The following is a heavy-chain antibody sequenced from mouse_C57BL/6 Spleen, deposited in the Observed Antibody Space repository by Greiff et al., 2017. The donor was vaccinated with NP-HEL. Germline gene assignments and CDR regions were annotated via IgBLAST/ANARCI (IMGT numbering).Heavy chain of an antibody. J-gene: IGHJ1*03. Sequence: EVHLVESEGGLVQPGSSMKLSCTASGFTFSDYYMAWVRQVPEKGLEWVANINYDGSSTYYLDSLKSRFIISRDNAKNILYLQMSSLKSEDTATYYCARGRAYYSNYGGYFDVWGTGTTVTVSS. CDR3: ARGRAYYSNYGGYFDV. CDR2: INYDGSST. D-gene: IGHD2-5*01. CDR1: GFTFSDYY. V-gene: IGHV5-16*01.